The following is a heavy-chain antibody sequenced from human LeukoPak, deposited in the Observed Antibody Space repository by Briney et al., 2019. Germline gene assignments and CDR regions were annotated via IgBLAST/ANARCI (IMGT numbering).Heavy chain of an antibody. CDR2: IYYSGST. J-gene: IGHJ4*02. D-gene: IGHD3-22*01. V-gene: IGHV4-31*03. CDR3: ARELLYYDSSGYSYYFDY. Sequence: PSEALSLTCTVSGGSISSGGYYWSWIRQHPGKGLEWIGYIYYSGSTYYNPSLKSRVTISVDTSKNQFSLKLSSVTAADTAVYYCARELLYYDSSGYSYYFDYWGQGTLVTVSS. CDR1: GGSISSGGYY.